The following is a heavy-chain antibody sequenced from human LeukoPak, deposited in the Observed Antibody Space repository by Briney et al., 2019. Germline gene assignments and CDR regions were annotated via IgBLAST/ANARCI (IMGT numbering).Heavy chain of an antibody. V-gene: IGHV1-2*02. Sequence: GASVKVSCKASGYTFTAYSMHWVRQAPGQGLEWMGWINPNSGGTNYAQKIQGRVTMTRDTSITTAYMELSRLRSVDTAVYYCARDRDYYGSGSFFNIWGQGTMVTVSS. J-gene: IGHJ3*02. CDR3: ARDRDYYGSGSFFNI. CDR2: INPNSGGT. D-gene: IGHD3-10*01. CDR1: GYTFTAYS.